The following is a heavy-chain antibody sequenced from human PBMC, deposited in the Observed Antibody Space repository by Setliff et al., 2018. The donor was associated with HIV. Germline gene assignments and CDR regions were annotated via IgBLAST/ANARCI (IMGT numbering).Heavy chain of an antibody. D-gene: IGHD3-3*01. CDR3: ARDRGSYNFWSGLARGDNWFDP. Sequence: PSETLSLTCTVSGGSISSHYWSWIRQPPGKGLEWIGYIYFSGTTNYNPSLKSRVTMSVDTSKNQFSLNLTSVTAADTAVYYCARDRGSYNFWSGLARGDNWFDPWGQGTLVTVSS. CDR1: GGSISSHY. CDR2: IYFSGTT. J-gene: IGHJ5*02. V-gene: IGHV4-59*11.